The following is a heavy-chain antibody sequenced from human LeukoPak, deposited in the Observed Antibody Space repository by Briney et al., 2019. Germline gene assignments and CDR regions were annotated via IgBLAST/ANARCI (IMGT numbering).Heavy chain of an antibody. CDR1: GFTFSSCS. CDR3: ARGDCSSTSCYISY. Sequence: GGSLRLSCAASGFTFSSCSMNWVRQAPGKGLEWVSSISSSSSYIYYADSVKGRFTISRDNAKNSLYLQMNSLRAEDTAVYYCARGDCSSTSCYISYWGQGTLVTVSS. D-gene: IGHD2-2*02. V-gene: IGHV3-21*01. CDR2: ISSSSSYI. J-gene: IGHJ4*02.